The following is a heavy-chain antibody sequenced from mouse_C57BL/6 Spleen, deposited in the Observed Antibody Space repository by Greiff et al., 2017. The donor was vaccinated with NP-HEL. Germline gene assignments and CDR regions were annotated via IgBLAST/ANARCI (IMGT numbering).Heavy chain of an antibody. CDR1: GFNIKDDY. Sequence: EVQLKQSGAELVRPGASVKLSCTASGFNIKDDYMHWVKQRPEQGLEWIGWIDPENGDTEYASKFQGKATITADTSSNTAYLQLSSLTSEDTAVYYCSYYYGSRGYFDVWGTGTTVTVSS. CDR2: IDPENGDT. CDR3: SYYYGSRGYFDV. D-gene: IGHD1-1*01. J-gene: IGHJ1*03. V-gene: IGHV14-4*01.